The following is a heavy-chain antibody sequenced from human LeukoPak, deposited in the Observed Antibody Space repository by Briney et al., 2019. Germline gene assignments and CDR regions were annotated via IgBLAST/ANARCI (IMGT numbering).Heavy chain of an antibody. CDR2: IDPDDSYT. J-gene: IGHJ6*02. Sequence: GESLRISCKDSGHNLATHYINWVRQMPGKGLEWMGRIDPDDSYTNYSPAFQGRVTMSADKSSRTAYLQWSSLEASDTAMYYCARLFGDIRGYYYYGMDVWGQGTTVAVSS. CDR1: GHNLATHY. V-gene: IGHV5-10-1*01. D-gene: IGHD3-16*01. CDR3: ARLFGDIRGYYYYGMDV.